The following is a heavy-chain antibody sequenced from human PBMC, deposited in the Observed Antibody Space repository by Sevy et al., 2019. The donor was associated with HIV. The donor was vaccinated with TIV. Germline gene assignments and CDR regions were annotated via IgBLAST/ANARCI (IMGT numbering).Heavy chain of an antibody. V-gene: IGHV3-53*01. CDR3: ARDQRDWNSLGGYYYYYGMDV. Sequence: GGSLRLSCAASGFTVSSNYMSWVRQAPGKGLEWVSVIYSGGSTYYADSVKDRFTISRDNSKNTLYLQMNSLRAEDTAVYYCARDQRDWNSLGGYYYYYGMDVWGQGTTVTVSS. J-gene: IGHJ6*02. CDR1: GFTVSSNY. CDR2: IYSGGST. D-gene: IGHD1-7*01.